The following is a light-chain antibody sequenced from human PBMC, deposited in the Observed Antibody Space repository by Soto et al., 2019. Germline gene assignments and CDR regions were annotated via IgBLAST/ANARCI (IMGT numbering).Light chain of an antibody. Sequence: AIRMTQSPSSLSASTGDRVTITCRASQGISSYLAWYQQKPGKAPKVMIYDASSLESGVPSRFSGSGSGTEFTLTISSLQPDDFATYYCQQYNSYPYTFGQGTKLEIK. V-gene: IGKV1-8*01. CDR3: QQYNSYPYT. J-gene: IGKJ2*01. CDR1: QGISSY. CDR2: DAS.